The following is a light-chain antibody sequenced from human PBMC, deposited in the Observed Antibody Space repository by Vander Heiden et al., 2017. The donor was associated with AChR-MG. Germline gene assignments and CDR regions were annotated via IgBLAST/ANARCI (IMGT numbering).Light chain of an antibody. J-gene: IGKJ2*01. Sequence: DVKVTQSPSTLAAPVEGRVTITWRTSRGISSWVACYQQKPGKAPKLLIYDASSLESGVPSMFSGSGSGTEFTLTISSLQHDDFATYYCQQYNSYLGTFGQGTKLEIK. CDR3: QQYNSYLGT. V-gene: IGKV1-5*01. CDR1: RGISSW. CDR2: DAS.